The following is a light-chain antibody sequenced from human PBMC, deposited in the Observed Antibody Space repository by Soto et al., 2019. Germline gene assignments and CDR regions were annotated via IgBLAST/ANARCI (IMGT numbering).Light chain of an antibody. CDR1: QSINSD. Sequence: EIVMTQSPATLSVSPGETTRLSYRASQSINSDVAWYQQAVGQTPRLLIHGASTRATGIAARFICSSSGTEFTLPISRLQSEDFSPYYCQQFNHWPVTFEGGTKVELK. J-gene: IGKJ4*01. CDR3: QQFNHWPVT. V-gene: IGKV3D-15*01. CDR2: GAS.